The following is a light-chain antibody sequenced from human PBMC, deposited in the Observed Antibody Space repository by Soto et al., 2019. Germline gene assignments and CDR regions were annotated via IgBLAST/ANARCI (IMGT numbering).Light chain of an antibody. CDR3: QQYNRYSYT. V-gene: IGKV1-5*03. Sequence: DIQMTQSPSTLSASVGDRVTITCRASQSISSWLAWYQQKPGKAPKLLIYKASSLESGVPSRLSGSGSGTEFTLTISSLQPDDFATYYCQQYNRYSYTFGQGTKLEIK. CDR2: KAS. CDR1: QSISSW. J-gene: IGKJ2*01.